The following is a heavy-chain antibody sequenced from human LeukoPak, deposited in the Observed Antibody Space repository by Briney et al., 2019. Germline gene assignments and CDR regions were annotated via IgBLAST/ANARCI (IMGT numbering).Heavy chain of an antibody. V-gene: IGHV3-7*01. CDR3: ASHPGDYWFGYLQL. Sequence: GGSLRLSCEASGFLFHDYYMSWVRQAPGKGLEWVAQINQDGGDKYYVDSVKGRFTVSRDNAKNSLYLQMNSLSAEDTAVYYCASHPGDYWFGYLQLWGQGTLVTVSS. CDR1: GFLFHDYY. CDR2: INQDGGDK. J-gene: IGHJ4*02. D-gene: IGHD3-10*01.